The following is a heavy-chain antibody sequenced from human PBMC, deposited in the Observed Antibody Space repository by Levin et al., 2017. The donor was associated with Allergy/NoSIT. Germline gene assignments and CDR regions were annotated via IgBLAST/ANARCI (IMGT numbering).Heavy chain of an antibody. D-gene: IGHD6-19*01. V-gene: IGHV1-2*02. Sequence: PEASVKVSCKASGYTFTGYYMHWVRQAPGQGLEWMGWINPNSGGTNYAQKFQGRVTMTRDTSISTAYMELSRLRSDDTAVYYCARDRTGSGWYRYFQHWGQGTLVTVSS. CDR3: ARDRTGSGWYRYFQH. CDR2: INPNSGGT. CDR1: GYTFTGYY. J-gene: IGHJ1*01.